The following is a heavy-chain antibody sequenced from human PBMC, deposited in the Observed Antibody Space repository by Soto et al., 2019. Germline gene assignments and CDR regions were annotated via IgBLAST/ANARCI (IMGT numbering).Heavy chain of an antibody. CDR1: GYTFTSYA. Sequence: GASVKVSCKASGYTFTSYAMHWVRQAPGQRLEWMGWINAGNGNTKYSQKFQGRVTITRDTSASTAYMELSSLRSEDTAVYYCARPKRTTVYYFDYWGQGTLVTVSS. CDR2: INAGNGNT. V-gene: IGHV1-3*01. D-gene: IGHD4-17*01. CDR3: ARPKRTTVYYFDY. J-gene: IGHJ4*02.